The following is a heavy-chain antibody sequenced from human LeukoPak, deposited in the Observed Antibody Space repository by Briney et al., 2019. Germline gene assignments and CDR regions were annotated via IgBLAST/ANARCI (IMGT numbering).Heavy chain of an antibody. Sequence: ETLSLTCAVYGGSFSGYYWSWVRQAPGKGLEWVSVIYSGGSTYYADSVKGRFTISRDNFKNTLYLQMNSLRADDTAVYYCAKDGGVWFGESNDYWGQGTLVTVSS. CDR2: IYSGGST. J-gene: IGHJ4*02. D-gene: IGHD3-10*01. CDR3: AKDGGVWFGESNDY. CDR1: GGSFSGYY. V-gene: IGHV3-53*01.